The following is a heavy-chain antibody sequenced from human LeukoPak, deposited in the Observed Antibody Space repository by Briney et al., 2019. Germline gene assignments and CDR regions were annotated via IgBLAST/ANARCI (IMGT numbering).Heavy chain of an antibody. J-gene: IGHJ4*02. Sequence: ASVKVSCKASGYTFTSYYMHWVRQATGQGLEWMGIINPSGGSTSYAQKFQGRVTMTRDTSTSTVYMELSSLRSEDTAVYYCARDRETYYFDYWGQGTLVTVSS. CDR3: ARDRETYYFDY. V-gene: IGHV1-46*01. CDR2: INPSGGST. CDR1: GYTFTSYY. D-gene: IGHD3-10*01.